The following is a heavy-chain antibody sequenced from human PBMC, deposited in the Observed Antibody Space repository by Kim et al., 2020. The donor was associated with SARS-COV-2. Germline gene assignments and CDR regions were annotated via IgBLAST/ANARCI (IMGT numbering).Heavy chain of an antibody. CDR2: INAKSGGT. J-gene: IGHJ4*02. Sequence: ASVKVSCKASGDTFIGYYLHLVRQAPGQGLEWMGWINAKSGGTTYAQKFQDRVTLTSDTSISTGYMELTRLRSDDTAVYYCARGPLGYSFGNSWGQGTLVTVSS. V-gene: IGHV1-2*02. CDR1: GDTFIGYY. CDR3: ARGPLGYSFGNS. D-gene: IGHD5-18*01.